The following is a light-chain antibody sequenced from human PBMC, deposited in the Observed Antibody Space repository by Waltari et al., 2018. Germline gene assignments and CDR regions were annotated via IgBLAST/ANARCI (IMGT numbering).Light chain of an antibody. Sequence: QSVLTQPPTATGAPGPSVTISCTGTNTDVGAYNYFPWYQQHPGKVPKLLIYEVTKRPSGVPDRFSGSKSGNTASLTVSGLQADDEADYYCSSYAHNNHFVFGTGTKVTVL. V-gene: IGLV2-8*01. CDR3: SSYAHNNHFV. CDR2: EVT. CDR1: NTDVGAYNY. J-gene: IGLJ1*01.